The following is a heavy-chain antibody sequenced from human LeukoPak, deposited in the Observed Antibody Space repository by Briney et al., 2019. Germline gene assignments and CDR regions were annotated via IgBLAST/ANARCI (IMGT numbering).Heavy chain of an antibody. CDR1: GFTFSSYW. D-gene: IGHD3-22*01. CDR3: ASPYDSSGYSGGDAFDI. J-gene: IGHJ3*02. Sequence: GGSLRLSCAASGFTFSSYWMSWVRQAPGKGLEWVANIKQDGSEKYYVDSVKGRFTISRDNAKNSLYLQMNSLRAEDTAVYYCASPYDSSGYSGGDAFDIWGQGTMVTVSS. CDR2: IKQDGSEK. V-gene: IGHV3-7*01.